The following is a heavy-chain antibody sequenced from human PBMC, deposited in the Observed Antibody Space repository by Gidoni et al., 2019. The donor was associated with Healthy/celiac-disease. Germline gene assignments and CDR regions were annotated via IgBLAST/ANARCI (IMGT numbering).Heavy chain of an antibody. J-gene: IGHJ4*02. CDR1: GFTFSNAW. D-gene: IGHD6-19*01. CDR2: IKSKTDGGTT. V-gene: IGHV3-15*01. Sequence: EVQLVESGGGLVKHGGSLRLSCAASGFTFSNAWMSCVRQAPGKGLEWVGRIKSKTDGGTTDDAAPVKGRFTISRDDSKNTLYLQMNSLKTEDTAVYYCTTEENQLLKSGGWYVLGFDYWGQGTLVTVSS. CDR3: TTEENQLLKSGGWYVLGFDY.